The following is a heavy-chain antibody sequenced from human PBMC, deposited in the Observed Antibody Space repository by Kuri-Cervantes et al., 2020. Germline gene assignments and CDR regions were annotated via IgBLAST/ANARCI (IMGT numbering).Heavy chain of an antibody. CDR3: ARLSYSSGWGGFDY. J-gene: IGHJ4*02. D-gene: IGHD6-19*01. Sequence: SETLSLTCTVSGGSISSSSYYWGWIRQPPGKGLEWIGNIYHSGSTYYNPSLKSRVTISVDTSKNQFSLKLSSVTAADTAVYYCARLSYSSGWGGFDYWGQGTLVTVSS. V-gene: IGHV4-39*07. CDR2: IYHSGST. CDR1: GGSISSSSYY.